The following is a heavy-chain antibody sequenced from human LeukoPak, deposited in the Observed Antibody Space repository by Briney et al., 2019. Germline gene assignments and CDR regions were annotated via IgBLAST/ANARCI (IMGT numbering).Heavy chain of an antibody. V-gene: IGHV4-34*01. CDR3: ARAGGSYFYYYYYGMDV. CDR1: GGSFSGYY. J-gene: IGHJ6*02. CDR2: INHSGST. D-gene: IGHD1-26*01. Sequence: SETLSITCAVYGGSFSGYYWSWIRQPPGKGLEWIGEINHSGSTNYNPSLKSRVTISVDTSKNQFSLKLSSVTAADTAVYYCARAGGSYFYYYYYGMDVWGQGTTVTVSS.